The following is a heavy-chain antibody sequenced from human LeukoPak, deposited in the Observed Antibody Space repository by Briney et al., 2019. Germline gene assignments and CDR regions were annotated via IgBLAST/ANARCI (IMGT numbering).Heavy chain of an antibody. D-gene: IGHD6-6*01. CDR1: GFSFSGHW. V-gene: IGHV3-74*01. J-gene: IGHJ4*02. CDR3: ARGPNSNWSGLDF. CDR2: ISPTGSTT. Sequence: GGSLRPSCAASGFSFSGHWMHWARQLPGKGLVWVSRISPTGSTTSYADSVKGRFTVSRDNAKNTLYLQVNNLRAEDTAVYYCARGPNSNWSGLDFWGQGTLLTVSS.